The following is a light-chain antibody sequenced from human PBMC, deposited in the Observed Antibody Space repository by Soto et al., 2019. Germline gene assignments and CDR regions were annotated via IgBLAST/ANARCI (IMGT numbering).Light chain of an antibody. CDR3: QQYNNWPPVT. J-gene: IGKJ3*01. CDR2: AAS. CDR1: QGISNY. Sequence: DIQITQSPSSLSASVGDRVTITCQASQGISNYLAWYQQKPGKVPKLLIYAASTLQSGVPSRFSGSGSGTDFTLTISSLQSEDFAVYYCQQYNNWPPVTFGPGTKVDIK. V-gene: IGKV1-27*01.